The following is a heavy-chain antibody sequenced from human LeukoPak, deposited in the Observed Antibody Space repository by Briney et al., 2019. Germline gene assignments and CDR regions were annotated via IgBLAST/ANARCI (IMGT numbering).Heavy chain of an antibody. CDR2: IYHSGST. CDR3: ARGGYYGSGSSPFFDY. D-gene: IGHD3-10*01. J-gene: IGHJ4*02. CDR1: GYSISGGYY. V-gene: IGHV4-38-2*01. Sequence: ASETLSLTCAVSGYSISGGYYWGWIRQPPGKGLEWIGSIYHSGSTYYNPSLKSRVTISVDTSKNQFSLKLSSVTAADTAVYYCARGGYYGSGSSPFFDYWGQGTLVTVSS.